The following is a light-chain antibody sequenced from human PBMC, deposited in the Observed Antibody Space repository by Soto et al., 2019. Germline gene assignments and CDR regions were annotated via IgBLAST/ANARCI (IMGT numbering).Light chain of an antibody. Sequence: DIQMTQSPSSLSASVGDRVTITCRASQSISTHLNWYQQKPGEAPNLLIYYASALQSGVPSRFSGSGSGTDFTLTISSLQPEDFATYYCQQSSSLSWTFGQGTKVEIK. V-gene: IGKV1-39*01. J-gene: IGKJ1*01. CDR1: QSISTH. CDR3: QQSSSLSWT. CDR2: YAS.